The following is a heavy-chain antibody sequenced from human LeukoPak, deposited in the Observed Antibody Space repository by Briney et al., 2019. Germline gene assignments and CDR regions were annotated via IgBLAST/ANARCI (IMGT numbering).Heavy chain of an antibody. CDR2: INPNSGGT. Sequence: GASVKVSFKASGYTFSTYYLHWMRQAPGQGLEWMGWINPNSGGTNYAQKFQGRVTMTRDTSISTAYMELSRLRSDDTAVYYCARDFYDSSGYYPDYWGQGTLVTVSS. CDR1: GYTFSTYY. J-gene: IGHJ4*02. V-gene: IGHV1-2*02. D-gene: IGHD3-22*01. CDR3: ARDFYDSSGYYPDY.